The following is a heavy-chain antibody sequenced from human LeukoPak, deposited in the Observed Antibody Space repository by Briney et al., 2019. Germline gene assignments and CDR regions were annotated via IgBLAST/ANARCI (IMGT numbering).Heavy chain of an antibody. V-gene: IGHV4-39*07. J-gene: IGHJ3*02. CDR1: GGSISSSSYY. D-gene: IGHD3-9*01. Sequence: SETLSLTCTVSGGSISSSSYYWAWIRQPPAKGLEWIGSIYYSGSTYYNPSLKSRVTISIDTSKNQFSLKLSSVTAADTAVYYCARDLVLRYFDWFPGAFDIWGQGTMVTVSS. CDR2: IYYSGST. CDR3: ARDLVLRYFDWFPGAFDI.